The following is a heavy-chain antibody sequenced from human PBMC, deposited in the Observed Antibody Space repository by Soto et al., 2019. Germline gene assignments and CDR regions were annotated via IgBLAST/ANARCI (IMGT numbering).Heavy chain of an antibody. CDR2: IIGSADRT. Sequence: PXGSLILSCEASGCTFITYAMTWVRQAPGKGLDWVAAIIGSADRTYDADSVKCRFTISRDNSKDTLYLKMNSLSADDTAVYYCATAVVVGAWFEHWGQGTLATVSS. J-gene: IGHJ5*02. CDR1: GCTFITYA. D-gene: IGHD2-15*01. V-gene: IGHV3-23*01. CDR3: ATAVVVGAWFEH.